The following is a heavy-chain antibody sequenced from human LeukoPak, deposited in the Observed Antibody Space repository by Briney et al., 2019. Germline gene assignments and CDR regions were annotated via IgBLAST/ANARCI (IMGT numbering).Heavy chain of an antibody. D-gene: IGHD3-22*01. V-gene: IGHV1-46*01. Sequence: GASVKVSCKASGYTFTSYGISWVRQAPGQGLEWMGIINPSGGSTSYAQKFQGRVTMTRDTSTSTVYMELSSLRSEDTAVYYCARGPLYYYDSSAPFDYWGQGTLVTVSS. CDR3: ARGPLYYYDSSAPFDY. CDR1: GYTFTSYG. CDR2: INPSGGST. J-gene: IGHJ4*02.